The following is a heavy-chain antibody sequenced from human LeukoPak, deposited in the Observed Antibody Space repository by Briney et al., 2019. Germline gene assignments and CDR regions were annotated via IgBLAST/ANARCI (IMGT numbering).Heavy chain of an antibody. CDR1: GFTFSSYG. D-gene: IGHD6-6*01. J-gene: IGHJ6*02. Sequence: PGGSLRLSCAVSGFTFSSYGMNWVRQAPGKGLGWVSGISASGGSTYYPDSVKGRFTISRDNSKNTLYLQMNSLRVEDTAVYYCATGITSRRSYYYALDVWGQGTTVAVSS. V-gene: IGHV3-23*01. CDR2: ISASGGST. CDR3: ATGITSRRSYYYALDV.